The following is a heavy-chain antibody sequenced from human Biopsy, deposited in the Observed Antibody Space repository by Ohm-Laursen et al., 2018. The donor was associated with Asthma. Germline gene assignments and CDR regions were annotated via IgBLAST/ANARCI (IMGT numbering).Heavy chain of an antibody. CDR2: ISYDGSSI. D-gene: IGHD3-10*01. CDR1: RFTYE. V-gene: IGHV3-30-3*01. Sequence: SLRLSCSASRFTYEMHWVRQAPGKGLEWVAVISYDGSSIYYADSVKGRFTISRDNSKNTLSLQMNSLTAEDTAVYYCARGREGSGSYFTSHWFDPWGQGTLATVSS. CDR3: ARGREGSGSYFTSHWFDP. J-gene: IGHJ5*02.